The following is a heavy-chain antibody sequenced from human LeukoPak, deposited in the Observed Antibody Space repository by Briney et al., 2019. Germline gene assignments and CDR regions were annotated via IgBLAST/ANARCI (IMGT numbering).Heavy chain of an antibody. D-gene: IGHD6-6*01. V-gene: IGHV1-2*02. CDR3: ARGKYSSSSEY. CDR2: INPNSGGT. J-gene: IGHJ4*02. CDR1: GYTFTGYY. Sequence: ASVKVACKASGYTFTGYYMHSVREAPGQGLEWMGWINPNSGGTNYAQKFQGRVTMTRDTSISTAYMELSRLRSDDTAVYYCARGKYSSSSEYWGQGTLVTVSS.